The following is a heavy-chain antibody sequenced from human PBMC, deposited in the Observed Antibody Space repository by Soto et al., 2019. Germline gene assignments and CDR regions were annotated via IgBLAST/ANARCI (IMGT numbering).Heavy chain of an antibody. V-gene: IGHV1-69*13. CDR1: GGTVSSYA. D-gene: IGHD3-10*01. Sequence: GASVKVSCKASGGTVSSYAITWVRQAPGKGLEWMGVFTPIFVSAHYAPKFQGRITITADESTSTAYMELSGLTSEDTAIYYCARDVSSDTTGFRGYDLWGQGTQVTVS. CDR2: FTPIFVSA. J-gene: IGHJ4*02. CDR3: ARDVSSDTTGFRGYDL.